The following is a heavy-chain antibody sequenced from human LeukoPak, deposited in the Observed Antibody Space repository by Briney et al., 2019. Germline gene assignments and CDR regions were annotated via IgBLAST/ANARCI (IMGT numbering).Heavy chain of an antibody. V-gene: IGHV3-72*01. CDR2: VRNKPNGYTT. J-gene: IGHJ4*02. D-gene: IGHD4-17*01. CDR1: GFRFSDYW. CDR3: TRVRHGDYFDY. Sequence: PGGSLRLSCAASGFRFSDYWMTWVRQAPGKGLEWVGRVRNKPNGYTTDYGTSVKGRFTISRDDSKNSLYLQMNSLTSEDTAVYYCTRVRHGDYFDYWGQGTLVSVSS.